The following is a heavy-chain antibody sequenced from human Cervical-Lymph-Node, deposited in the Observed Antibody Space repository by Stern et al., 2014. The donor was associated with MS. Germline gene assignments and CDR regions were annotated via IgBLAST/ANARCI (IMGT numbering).Heavy chain of an antibody. J-gene: IGHJ6*02. V-gene: IGHV6-1*01. Sequence: QVQLVQSGPGLVKSSQTLSVTCAISGDSVSSNSAVWSWIRQSPSRGLEWLGRTFYRSKWYSDFEPSLKSRMTINPDTSKNQFSLHLDSVTPEDTAVYYCARGYYSMDVWGQGTTVTVSS. CDR3: ARGYYSMDV. CDR1: GDSVSSNSAV. CDR2: TFYRSKWYS.